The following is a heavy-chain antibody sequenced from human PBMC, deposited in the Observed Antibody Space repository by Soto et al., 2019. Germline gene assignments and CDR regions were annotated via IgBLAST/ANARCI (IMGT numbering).Heavy chain of an antibody. CDR1: GFTFSNAW. CDR3: ARHSSSSHY. D-gene: IGHD6-6*01. J-gene: IGHJ4*02. V-gene: IGHV3-15*01. CDR2: IKKRADGATA. Sequence: GGSLRLSCAPSGFTFSNAWMNWVRQAPGKGREWIGRIKKRADGATADHATPVKGRFTISRDDSKNTLYLQMNSLKASDTAMYYCARHSSSSHYWGQGTLVTVSS.